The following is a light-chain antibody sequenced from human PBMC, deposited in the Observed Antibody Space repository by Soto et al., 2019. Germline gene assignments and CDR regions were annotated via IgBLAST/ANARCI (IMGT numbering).Light chain of an antibody. CDR2: AAS. J-gene: IGKJ1*01. CDR1: QSVRSW. Sequence: DIQMTQSPSTLSASVGDRVTITCRASQSVRSWLAWYQQKPGKAPKLLIYAASSLQSGVPSRFSGSGSGTDFTLTISSLQPEDFATYYCQQSYSTLVTFGQGTKVDIK. V-gene: IGKV1-39*01. CDR3: QQSYSTLVT.